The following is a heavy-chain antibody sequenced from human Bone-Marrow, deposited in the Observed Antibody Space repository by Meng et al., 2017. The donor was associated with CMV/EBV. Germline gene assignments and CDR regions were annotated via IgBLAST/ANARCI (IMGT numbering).Heavy chain of an antibody. CDR3: ARAYTAYYYDSSGYSHRFDP. V-gene: IGHV1-69*10. CDR2: IIPILGIA. CDR1: GGTFSSYA. J-gene: IGHJ5*02. Sequence: SVKVSCKASGGTFSSYAISWVRQAPGQGLEWMGGIIPILGIANYAQKFQGRVTITTDESTSTAYMELSSLRSEDTAVYYCARAYTAYYYDSSGYSHRFDPWGRGTLVTVSS. D-gene: IGHD3-22*01.